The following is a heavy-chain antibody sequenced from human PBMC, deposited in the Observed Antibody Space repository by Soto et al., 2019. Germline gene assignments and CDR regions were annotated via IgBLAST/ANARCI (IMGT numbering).Heavy chain of an antibody. V-gene: IGHV4-34*01. Sequence: QVQLQQWGAGLLKPSETLSLNCAVNGGSLSGYYWSWIRQPPGKGLEWIGEIKDGGRTNYSPSLKSRADMSSEQSNNQSSLKLESVTAAESSVYYTERGKERVVATHLDQGTMVTVSS. CDR1: GGSLSGYY. CDR3: ERGKERVVATH. D-gene: IGHD5-12*01. J-gene: IGHJ4*02. CDR2: IKDGGRT.